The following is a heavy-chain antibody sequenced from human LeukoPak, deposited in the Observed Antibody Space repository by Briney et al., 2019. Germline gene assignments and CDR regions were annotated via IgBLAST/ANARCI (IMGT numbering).Heavy chain of an antibody. CDR3: AKAYRYCSSTSCYYYFDY. D-gene: IGHD2-2*01. J-gene: IGHJ4*02. CDR2: ISGSGGST. V-gene: IGHV3-23*01. Sequence: TGKSLRLSCAASGFTFHNFAMHWVRQAPGKGLEWVSAISGSGGSTYYADSVKGRFTISRDNSKNTLYLQMNSLRAEDTAVYYCAKAYRYCSSTSCYYYFDYWGQGTLVTVSS. CDR1: GFTFHNFA.